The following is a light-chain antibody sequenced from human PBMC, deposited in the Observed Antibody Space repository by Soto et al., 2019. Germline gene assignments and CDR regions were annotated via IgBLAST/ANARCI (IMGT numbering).Light chain of an antibody. CDR2: GAS. Sequence: EVMMTQSPATLSASTGEGVTLSCRASQGVPSRIAWYQHKPGQAPRLLIYGASTRATGVPDRFSGTGSGTDFTLTISSLKSEDYAIYYCQQYKSWPRITFGQGTRLEIK. CDR3: QQYKSWPRIT. CDR1: QGVPSR. V-gene: IGKV3-15*01. J-gene: IGKJ5*01.